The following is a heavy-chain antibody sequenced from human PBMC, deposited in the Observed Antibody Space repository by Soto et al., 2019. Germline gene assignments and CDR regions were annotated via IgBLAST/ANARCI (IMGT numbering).Heavy chain of an antibody. V-gene: IGHV1-18*01. D-gene: IGHD6-6*01. CDR3: ARSSGSAYWSAP. J-gene: IGHJ5*02. CDR2: ISAYNGNT. CDR1: GYTFTSYG. Sequence: QVQLVQSGAEVKKPGASVKVSCKASGYTFTSYGISWVRQAPGQGLEWMGWISAYNGNTNYAQKLQGRVTMTTDTPTSTAYRERRSLRSDDTAVYSWARSSGSAYWSAPWGQGTLVTVSS.